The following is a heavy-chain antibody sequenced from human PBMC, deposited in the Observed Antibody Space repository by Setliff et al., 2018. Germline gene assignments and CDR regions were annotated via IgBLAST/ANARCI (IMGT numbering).Heavy chain of an antibody. D-gene: IGHD4-17*01. CDR3: AITMTTGVDFFDY. V-gene: IGHV3-73*01. J-gene: IGHJ4*02. CDR1: GFTSSGSA. CDR2: IRSKADSYAT. Sequence: GGSLRLSCAASGFTSSGSAVYWVRQASGRGLEWVGRIRSKADSYATAYAASVKARFTISRDDSKNTAYLQVNSLKTEDTAVYYCAITMTTGVDFFDYWGQGTLVTVPQ.